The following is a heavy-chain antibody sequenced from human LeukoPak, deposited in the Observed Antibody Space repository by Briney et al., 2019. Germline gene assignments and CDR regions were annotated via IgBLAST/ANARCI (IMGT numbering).Heavy chain of an antibody. J-gene: IGHJ3*02. CDR1: GGSISSYY. CDR3: ARAFDYYDSSGYYYYAFDI. D-gene: IGHD3-22*01. CDR2: IYYSGST. Sequence: PSETLSLTCTVSGGSISSYYWSWIRQPPEKGLEWIGYIYYSGSTNYNPSLKSRVTISVDTSKNQFSLKLSSVTAADTAVYYCARAFDYYDSSGYYYYAFDIWGQGTMVTVSS. V-gene: IGHV4-59*01.